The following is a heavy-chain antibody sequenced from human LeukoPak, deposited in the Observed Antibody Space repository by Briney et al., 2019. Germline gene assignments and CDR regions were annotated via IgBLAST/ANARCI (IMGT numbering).Heavy chain of an antibody. CDR2: IAVGSGNT. J-gene: IGHJ4*02. CDR3: AAFGSSGWWAFNYFDY. CDR1: GFTFTSSA. V-gene: IGHV1-58*01. D-gene: IGHD6-19*01. Sequence: ASVKVSCKASGFTFTSSAVQWVRQARGQRLEWIGWIAVGSGNTNYAQKFQERVTITRDMSTSTAYMELSSLRSEDTAVYYCAAFGSSGWWAFNYFDYWGQGTLVTVSS.